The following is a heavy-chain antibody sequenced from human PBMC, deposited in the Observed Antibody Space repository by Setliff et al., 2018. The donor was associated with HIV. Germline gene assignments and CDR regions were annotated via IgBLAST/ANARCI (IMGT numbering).Heavy chain of an antibody. CDR1: GFTFSDYW. D-gene: IGHD3-3*01. CDR2: IGRDGTVA. Sequence: PGGSLRLSCTASGFTFSDYWMHWVRRGPGRGLEWVSRIGRDGTVANYADSVKGRFTISRDNAQNSLYLQLNSLRAEDTGVYHCARHPYGVFDYWGQGTLVTVSS. J-gene: IGHJ4*02. CDR3: ARHPYGVFDY. V-gene: IGHV3-74*01.